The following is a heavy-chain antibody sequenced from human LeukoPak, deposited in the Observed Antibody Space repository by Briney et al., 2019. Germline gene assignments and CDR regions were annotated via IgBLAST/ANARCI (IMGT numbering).Heavy chain of an antibody. V-gene: IGHV4-39*01. CDR2: IYYSGNT. CDR1: GGSISSSNYY. D-gene: IGHD6-19*01. CDR3: ARRRAGRDWFDP. Sequence: SETLSLTCAVSGGSISSSNYYWGWIRQPPGQGLEWIGSIYYSGNTYYNPSLKGRVTISVDTSKNQFSLKLSSVTATDTAVYYCARRRAGRDWFDPWGQGTLVTVSS. J-gene: IGHJ5*02.